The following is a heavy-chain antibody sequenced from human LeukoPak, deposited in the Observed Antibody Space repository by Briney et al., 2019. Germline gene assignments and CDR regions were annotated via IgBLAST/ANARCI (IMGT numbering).Heavy chain of an antibody. V-gene: IGHV3-7*01. CDR2: IKSDGSET. CDR1: GLTFSKSW. Sequence: GGSLRLSCAASGLTFSKSWMNWVRQAPGKGLEWIAIIKSDGSETIYVDSVKGRFTISRDNAKNSLHLQMSSLKVEDTAVYYRASGTGWLIESWGQGTQVIVSS. CDR3: ASGTGWLIES. J-gene: IGHJ4*02. D-gene: IGHD6-19*01.